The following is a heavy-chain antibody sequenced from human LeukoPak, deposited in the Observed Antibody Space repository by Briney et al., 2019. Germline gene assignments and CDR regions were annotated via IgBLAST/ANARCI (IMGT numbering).Heavy chain of an antibody. CDR2: IKQDGSEK. J-gene: IGHJ2*01. V-gene: IGHV3-7*01. D-gene: IGHD3-22*01. CDR3: ARDTADYYDSSGYNIGYFDL. CDR1: GFTFSSYW. Sequence: SGGSLRISCAASGFTFSSYWMSWVRQAPGKGLEWVANIKQDGSEKYYVDSVKGRFTISRDNAKNSLYLQMNSLRAEDTAVYYCARDTADYYDSSGYNIGYFDLWGRGTLVTVSS.